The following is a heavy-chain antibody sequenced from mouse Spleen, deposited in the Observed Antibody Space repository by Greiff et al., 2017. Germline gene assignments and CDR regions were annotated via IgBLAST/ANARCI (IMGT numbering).Heavy chain of an antibody. CDR3: AREGYSNYLDY. CDR1: GFTFSDYG. CDR2: ISSGSSTI. J-gene: IGHJ2*01. V-gene: IGHV5-17*01. Sequence: EVQGVESGGGLVKPGGSLKLSCAASGFTFSDYGMHWVRQAPEKGLEWVAYISSGSSTIYYADTVKGRFTISRDNAKNTLFLQMTSLRSEDTAMYYCAREGYSNYLDYWGQGTTLTVSS. D-gene: IGHD2-5*01.